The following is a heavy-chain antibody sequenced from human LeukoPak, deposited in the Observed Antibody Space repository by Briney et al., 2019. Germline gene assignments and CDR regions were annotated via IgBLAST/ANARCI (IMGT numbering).Heavy chain of an antibody. CDR1: GFTVSSNS. CDR3: AKVAKYYYGSETYYFFEH. Sequence: GGSLRLSCTVSGFTVSSNSMSWVRQAPGKGLEWVANINQDGIEKYYVDSVKGRFTISRDNAKNSLYLQMNSLRVEDTAVYYCAKVAKYYYGSETYYFFEHWGQGTPVTASS. J-gene: IGHJ4*02. D-gene: IGHD3-10*01. V-gene: IGHV3-7*01. CDR2: INQDGIEK.